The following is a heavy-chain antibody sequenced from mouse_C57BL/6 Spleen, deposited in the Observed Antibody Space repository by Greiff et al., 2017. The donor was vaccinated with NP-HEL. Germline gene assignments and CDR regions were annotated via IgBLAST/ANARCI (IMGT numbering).Heavy chain of an antibody. J-gene: IGHJ1*03. D-gene: IGHD2-12*01. CDR1: GFTFSNYW. Sequence: EVKLEESGGGLVQPGGSMKLSCVASGFTFSNYWMNWVRQSPEKGLEWVAQIRLKSDNYATHYAESVKGRFTISRDDSKSSVYLQMNNLRAEDTGIDYCSGRELYWYFDVWGTGTTVTVSS. V-gene: IGHV6-3*01. CDR2: IRLKSDNYAT. CDR3: SGRELYWYFDV.